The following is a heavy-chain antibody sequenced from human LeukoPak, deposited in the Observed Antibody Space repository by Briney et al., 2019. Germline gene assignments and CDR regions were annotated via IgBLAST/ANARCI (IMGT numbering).Heavy chain of an antibody. CDR3: ARRDSGSRGFDS. CDR1: GYTFTSYY. V-gene: IGHV1-46*01. D-gene: IGHD3-10*01. J-gene: IGHJ4*02. Sequence: ASVKVSCKASGYTFTSYYMHWVRQAPGQGLEWMGLINPTGGSTGYAQKFQGRVTMTRDMSTSTDYMELSSLRSEDTAIYYCARRDSGSRGFDSWGQGTLVTVSS. CDR2: INPTGGST.